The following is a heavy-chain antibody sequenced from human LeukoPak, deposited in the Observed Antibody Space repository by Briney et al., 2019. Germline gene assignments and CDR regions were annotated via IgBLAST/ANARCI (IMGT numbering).Heavy chain of an antibody. J-gene: IGHJ6*02. CDR3: ARGSGIAVAGYYYYGMDV. Sequence: GSSVKVSCKASGGTFSSYAISWVRQAPGQGLEWMGGIIPIFGTANYAQKFQGRVTITADESTSTAYMELSSLRSEDTAVYYCARGSGIAVAGYYYYGMDVWGQGTTVTVSS. CDR2: IIPIFGTA. V-gene: IGHV1-69*01. D-gene: IGHD6-19*01. CDR1: GGTFSSYA.